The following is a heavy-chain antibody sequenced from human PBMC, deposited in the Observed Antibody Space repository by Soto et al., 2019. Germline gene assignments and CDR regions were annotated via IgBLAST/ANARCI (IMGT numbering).Heavy chain of an antibody. CDR2: IYYSGST. Sequence: SETLSLTCTVSGGSISSSSYYWGWIRQPPGKGLEWIGTIYYSGSTYYNPSLKSRVTMSVDTSKNQFSLKLSSVTAADTAVYYCARFSWGRFFDLWGRGTLVTVAS. CDR1: GGSISSSSYY. D-gene: IGHD7-27*01. CDR3: ARFSWGRFFDL. J-gene: IGHJ2*01. V-gene: IGHV4-39*01.